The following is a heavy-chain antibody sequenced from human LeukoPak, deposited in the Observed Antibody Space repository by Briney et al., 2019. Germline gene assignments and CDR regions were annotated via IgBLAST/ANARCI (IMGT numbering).Heavy chain of an antibody. Sequence: ASVKVSCKASGYTFPSYFMHWVRQAPGQGLEWMGIINPTGGSSTYAQKLQGRVTMTRDTSTSTVYMELSSLRSDDTAVYYCARTAARRFDYWGQGTLVTVSS. CDR1: GYTFPSYF. CDR2: INPTGGSS. V-gene: IGHV1-46*01. D-gene: IGHD6-6*01. J-gene: IGHJ4*02. CDR3: ARTAARRFDY.